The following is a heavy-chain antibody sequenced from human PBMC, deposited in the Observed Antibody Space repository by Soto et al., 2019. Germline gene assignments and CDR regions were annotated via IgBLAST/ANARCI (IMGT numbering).Heavy chain of an antibody. V-gene: IGHV4-39*01. CDR3: ARHPDLDS. CDR1: GGSISKTDYY. CDR2: IHYGGNT. J-gene: IGHJ4*02. Sequence: QLRLQESGAGLVKPSETLSLICTVSGGSISKTDYYWGWIPQPPGTGLEWIGSIHYGGNTYYNPSLKSRLTISVDTSKNQFSLKLSSMTAADTATHYCARHPDLDSWGQGALVTVSS.